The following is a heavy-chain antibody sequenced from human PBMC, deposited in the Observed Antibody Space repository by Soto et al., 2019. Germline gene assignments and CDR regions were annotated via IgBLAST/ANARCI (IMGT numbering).Heavy chain of an antibody. D-gene: IGHD5-18*01. CDR2: IIPIFGTA. J-gene: IGHJ5*02. CDR3: ALTHPGDVDTAMDPTWFDP. V-gene: IGHV1-69*01. CDR1: GGTFSSYA. Sequence: QVQLVQSGAEVKKPGSSVKVSCKASGGTFSSYAISWVRQAPGQGLEWMGGIIPIFGTANYAQKFQGRVTITADESTSTAYMELSSLRSEDTAVYYFALTHPGDVDTAMDPTWFDPWGQGTLVTVSS.